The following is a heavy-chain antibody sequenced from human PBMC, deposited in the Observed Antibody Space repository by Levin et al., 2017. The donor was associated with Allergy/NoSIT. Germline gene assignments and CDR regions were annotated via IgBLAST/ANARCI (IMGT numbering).Heavy chain of an antibody. CDR1: GFTFSSYA. CDR2: ISGSGGST. CDR3: AKAGYSSGWFRRAFFDY. Sequence: GGSLRLSCAASGFTFSSYAMSWVRQAPGKGLEWVSAISGSGGSTYYADSVKGRFTISRDNSKNTLYLQMNSLRAEDTAVYYCAKAGYSSGWFRRAFFDYWGQGTLVTVSS. D-gene: IGHD6-19*01. V-gene: IGHV3-23*01. J-gene: IGHJ4*02.